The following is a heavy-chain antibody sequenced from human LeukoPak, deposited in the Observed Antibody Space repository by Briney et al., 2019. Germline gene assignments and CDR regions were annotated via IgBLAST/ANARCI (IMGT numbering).Heavy chain of an antibody. V-gene: IGHV1-69*06. CDR1: GDSINNFA. Sequence: SVKVSCKASGDSINNFAFTWVRQAPGQGLEWMGGIIPVSSNANAARRVTVTADKSTNTVYMELTYLTSEDTAVYYCASQTQFVQWLFIPHYMDVWGKGTTVTV. CDR3: ASQTQFVQWLFIPHYMDV. J-gene: IGHJ6*03. D-gene: IGHD3-3*01. CDR2: IIPVSSNA.